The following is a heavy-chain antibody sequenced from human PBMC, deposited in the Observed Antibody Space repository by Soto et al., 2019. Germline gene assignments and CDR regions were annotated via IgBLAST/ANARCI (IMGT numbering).Heavy chain of an antibody. J-gene: IGHJ6*02. CDR1: GFTFSSYA. Sequence: GGSLRLSCAASGFTFSSYAMHWVRQAPGKGLEWVAVISYDGSNKYYADSVKGRFTISRDNSKNTLYLQMNSLRAEDTAVYYCARTRRYGMDVWGQGTTVTVSS. D-gene: IGHD4-17*01. V-gene: IGHV3-30-3*01. CDR3: ARTRRYGMDV. CDR2: ISYDGSNK.